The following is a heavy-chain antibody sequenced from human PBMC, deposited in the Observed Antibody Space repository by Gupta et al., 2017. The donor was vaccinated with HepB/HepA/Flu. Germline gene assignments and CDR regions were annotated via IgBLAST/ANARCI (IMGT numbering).Heavy chain of an antibody. Sequence: QLQLQESGPGLVKPSETLSLTCTVSGSSITSRSYYWGWIRQPPGKGREWIGSIDYSGRTYYNPSLKSRVTISVDTSKNQFSLKLSSVTAADTAVFYCARAPGVRSLEWLFLGFDYWGQGTLVTVSS. D-gene: IGHD3-3*01. CDR2: IDYSGRT. V-gene: IGHV4-39*01. CDR1: GSSITSRSYY. CDR3: ARAPGVRSLEWLFLGFDY. J-gene: IGHJ4*02.